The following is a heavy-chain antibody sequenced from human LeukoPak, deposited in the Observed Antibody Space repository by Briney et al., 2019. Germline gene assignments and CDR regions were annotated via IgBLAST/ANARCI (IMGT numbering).Heavy chain of an antibody. CDR1: KVTFSDYA. J-gene: IGHJ5*02. CDR2: ISGSGGNT. V-gene: IGHV3-23*01. CDR3: AKGTGINHYHWIDP. D-gene: IGHD3/OR15-3a*01. Sequence: GGSLRLSCAASKVTFSDYAMNWVRQAPGKGLEWVSGISGSGGNTYYADSVKGRFTISRENSKNTLYLQMNSLRAEDTALYYCAKGTGINHYHWIDPWGQGTQVTVSS.